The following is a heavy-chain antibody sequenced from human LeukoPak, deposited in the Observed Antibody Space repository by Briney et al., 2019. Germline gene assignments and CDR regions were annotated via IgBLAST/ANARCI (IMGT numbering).Heavy chain of an antibody. CDR1: GYTFTGYY. D-gene: IGHD5-18*01. Sequence: ASVKVSCKASGYTFTGYYMHWVRQPPGQGLEWMGIINPSGGSTSYAQKFQGRVTMTRDMSTSTVYMELSSMRSEDTAVYYCARGVDTAMVNYYYYYMDVWGKGTTVTISS. V-gene: IGHV1-46*01. J-gene: IGHJ6*03. CDR2: INPSGGST. CDR3: ARGVDTAMVNYYYYYMDV.